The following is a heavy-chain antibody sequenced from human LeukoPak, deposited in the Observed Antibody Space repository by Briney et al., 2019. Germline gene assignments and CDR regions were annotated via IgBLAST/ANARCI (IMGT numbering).Heavy chain of an antibody. D-gene: IGHD3-10*01. V-gene: IGHV1-46*02. Sequence: ASVKVSCKASGYTFNSYYMHWVRQAPGQGLEWMGIINPSGGSTSYAQKFQGRVTMTRDTSTSTVYMELSSLRSEDTAVYYCARDRGSATHFDYWGQGTLVTVSS. CDR2: INPSGGST. CDR1: GYTFNSYY. CDR3: ARDRGSATHFDY. J-gene: IGHJ4*02.